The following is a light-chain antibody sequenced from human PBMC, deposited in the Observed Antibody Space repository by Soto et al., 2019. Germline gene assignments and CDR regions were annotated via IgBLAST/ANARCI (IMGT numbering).Light chain of an antibody. V-gene: IGLV2-23*01. J-gene: IGLJ1*01. CDR2: EGT. Sequence: QSALTQPASAAASPGQSITIPCTGTSSDVGSYNLVSWFQQHPGKVPKLLIYEGTKRPSGLSDRFSGSKSGTTASLTISGLQAEDEAHYYCYSYAGENLYVFGTGTKVTVL. CDR3: YSYAGENLYV. CDR1: SSDVGSYNL.